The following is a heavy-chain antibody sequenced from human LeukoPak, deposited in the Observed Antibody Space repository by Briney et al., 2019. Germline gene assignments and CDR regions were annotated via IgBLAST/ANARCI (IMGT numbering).Heavy chain of an antibody. Sequence: GGSLRLSCAVSGITLSYYGMSWGRKAPGEGLEWGAGISGGGGRTNYADSVKDRFTISRDNPKNTLYLQMNSLRAEDTAVYFCAKRGVVIRVILVGFHKEAYYFDSWGQGALVTVSS. CDR2: ISGGGGRT. CDR1: GITLSYYG. V-gene: IGHV3-23*01. CDR3: AKRGVVIRVILVGFHKEAYYFDS. D-gene: IGHD3-22*01. J-gene: IGHJ4*02.